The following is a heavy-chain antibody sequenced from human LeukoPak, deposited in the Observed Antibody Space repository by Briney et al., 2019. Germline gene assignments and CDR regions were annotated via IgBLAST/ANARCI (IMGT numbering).Heavy chain of an antibody. D-gene: IGHD5-18*01. Sequence: SGPTLVNPTRTLTLTCTFSGFSLSTSGVGVGWIRQPPGKALEWLALIYWDDDKRYSPSLKSRLTITKDTSKNQVVLTMTNMDPVDTATYYCAHRLPAIVPENDAFDIWGQGTMVTVSS. J-gene: IGHJ3*02. CDR1: GFSLSTSGVG. CDR2: IYWDDDK. CDR3: AHRLPAIVPENDAFDI. V-gene: IGHV2-5*02.